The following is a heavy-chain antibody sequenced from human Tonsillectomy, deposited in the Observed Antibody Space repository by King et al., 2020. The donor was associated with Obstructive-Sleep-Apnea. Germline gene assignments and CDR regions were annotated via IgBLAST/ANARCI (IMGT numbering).Heavy chain of an antibody. J-gene: IGHJ4*02. CDR3: ARDRKYYYDTTTYPXXY. CDR1: GFSFGDFA. D-gene: IGHD3-22*01. Sequence: VQLVESGGGLVQPGRSLRLSCTTSGFSFGDFAVSWFRQAPGKGLEWVGFIRSKPHGATTEYAASVTGRFTISRDESKSIAYLQMNSLRTDDTAVYYCARDRKYYYDTTTYPXXYXGQGTLVTVSS. CDR2: IRSKPHGATT. V-gene: IGHV3-49*03.